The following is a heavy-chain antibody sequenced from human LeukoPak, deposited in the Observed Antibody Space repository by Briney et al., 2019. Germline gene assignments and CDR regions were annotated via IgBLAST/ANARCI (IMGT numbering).Heavy chain of an antibody. V-gene: IGHV4-31*03. CDR2: IYYSGST. Sequence: PSQTLSLTCTVSGGSISSGGYYWTWIRQYPGKGLEWIGYIYYSGSTYYNPSLKSRVTISVDTSKNQFSLKLSSVTAADTAVYYCARGYNPYYFDYWGQGTLVTASS. CDR1: GGSISSGGYY. D-gene: IGHD1-14*01. CDR3: ARGYNPYYFDY. J-gene: IGHJ4*02.